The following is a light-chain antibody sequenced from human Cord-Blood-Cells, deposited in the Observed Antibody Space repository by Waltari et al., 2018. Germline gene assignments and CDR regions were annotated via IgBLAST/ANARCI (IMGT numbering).Light chain of an antibody. CDR3: SSYTSSSTVV. CDR1: RSDVGGYNY. Sequence: QSALTQPASVSGSPGQSITISCTGTRSDVGGYNYVPLYQKNPGKAPKIMIYDVSNRPSGVSNPLSGSKACNTASPTISGLQADDEAEYYFSSYTSSSTVVFGGGTKLTVL. CDR2: DVS. V-gene: IGLV2-14*01. J-gene: IGLJ2*01.